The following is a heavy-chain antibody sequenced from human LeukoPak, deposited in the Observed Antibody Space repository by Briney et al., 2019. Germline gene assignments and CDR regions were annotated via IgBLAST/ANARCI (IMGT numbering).Heavy chain of an antibody. V-gene: IGHV1-69*06. D-gene: IGHD4-17*01. CDR3: ARAYGDYVGNYYYYYYMGV. CDR1: GGTFSSYA. Sequence: GASVKVSCKASGGTFSSYAISWVRQAPGQGLEWMGGIIPIFGTANYAQKFQGRVTITADKSTSTAYMELSSLRSEDTAVYYCARAYGDYVGNYYYYYYMGVWGKGTTVTISS. CDR2: IIPIFGTA. J-gene: IGHJ6*03.